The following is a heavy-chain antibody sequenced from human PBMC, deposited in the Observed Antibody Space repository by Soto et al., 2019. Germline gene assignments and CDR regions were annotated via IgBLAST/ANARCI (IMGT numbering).Heavy chain of an antibody. D-gene: IGHD6-13*01. CDR2: IYGTGNT. CDR1: GGSITSSFY. Sequence: QLQLQESGPGLVKPSETLSLSCTVSGGSITSSFYWGGIRQPPGKGLEWIGSIYGTGNTYYNPSLQGRVTISADTSKNQFSLNLISVTAAAPAVYYCRSSSRYSTDVWGQGATVTVSS. J-gene: IGHJ6*02. CDR3: RSSSRYSTDV. V-gene: IGHV4-39*01.